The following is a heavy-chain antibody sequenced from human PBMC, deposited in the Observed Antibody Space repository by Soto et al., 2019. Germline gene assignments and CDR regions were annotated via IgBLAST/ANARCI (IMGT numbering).Heavy chain of an antibody. CDR1: AYTFSSYA. D-gene: IGHD3-10*01. CDR3: AGPYGNYFDY. Sequence: GGSLRLSCSASAYTFSSYAMYWVRQAPGKGLEWVSGISGSADSTYNADSVKGRFTISRDNSKNTLYLQMNSLRAEDTAVYYCAGPYGNYFDYWGQGTLVTGSS. V-gene: IGHV3-23*01. J-gene: IGHJ4*02. CDR2: ISGSADST.